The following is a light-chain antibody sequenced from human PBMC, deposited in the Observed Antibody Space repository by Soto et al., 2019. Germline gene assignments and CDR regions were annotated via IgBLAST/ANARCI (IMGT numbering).Light chain of an antibody. CDR1: SSNIETNT. CDR3: ASWDDSLSAVL. CDR2: NNN. V-gene: IGLV1-44*01. J-gene: IGLJ3*02. Sequence: QSVLTQPPSASGTPGQRVTISCSGSSSNIETNTVDWYQHLPGTAPKVLIFNNNQRPSGVPDRFSGSKSGTSASLAISGLQSEDEADYYCASWDDSLSAVLFGGGTKLTVL.